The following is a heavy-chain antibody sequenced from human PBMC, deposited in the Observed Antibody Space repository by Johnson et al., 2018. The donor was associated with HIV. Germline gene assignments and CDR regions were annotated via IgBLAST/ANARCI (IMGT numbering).Heavy chain of an antibody. V-gene: IGHV3-33*06. CDR3: AKDQWSSSWTNDAFAM. J-gene: IGHJ3*02. Sequence: QVQLVESGGGVVQPGRSLRLSCAASGFTFSSFGMHWVRQAPGKGLEWVAVMWYDGSNRYYADSVKGRFTISRDNSRNTLYLQMNSLRVEDTAVYYCAKDQWSSSWTNDAFAMWGQGTMVTVSS. CDR1: GFTFSSFG. CDR2: MWYDGSNR. D-gene: IGHD6-13*01.